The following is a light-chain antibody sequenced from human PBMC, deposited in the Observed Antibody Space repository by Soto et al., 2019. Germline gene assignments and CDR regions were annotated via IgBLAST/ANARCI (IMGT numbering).Light chain of an antibody. J-gene: IGLJ2*01. CDR3: SSYTSINTLDVV. CDR1: SSNIGATYD. Sequence: QSVLTQPPSVSGARGQRVTISCTGSSSNIGATYDVHWYQQLPGTAPKLLIYGQGYRPSGVSNRSSGSKSGNTASLTISGLQAEDEANYYCSSYTSINTLDVVFGGGTKLTVL. V-gene: IGLV1-40*01. CDR2: GQG.